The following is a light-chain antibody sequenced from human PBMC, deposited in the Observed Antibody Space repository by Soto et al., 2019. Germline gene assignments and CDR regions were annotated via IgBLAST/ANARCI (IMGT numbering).Light chain of an antibody. CDR3: MQALQAPYT. J-gene: IGKJ2*01. CDR1: QSLLHSNGYNY. Sequence: DMVMTQSPLSLPVTPGEPASISCRSSQSLLHSNGYNYLDWYLQKPGQSPQLLIFLGSNRASGGPDRFSGSGSGTDFTLKISRVEAEDVGVYYCMQALQAPYTFGLGTKLEIK. CDR2: LGS. V-gene: IGKV2-28*01.